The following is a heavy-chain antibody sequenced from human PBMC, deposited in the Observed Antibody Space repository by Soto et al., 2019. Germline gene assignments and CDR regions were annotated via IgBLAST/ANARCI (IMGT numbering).Heavy chain of an antibody. V-gene: IGHV3-21*01. CDR3: AREGLNPYYYYGMDV. Sequence: EVQLVESGGGLVKPGGALRLSCAASGFAFGSYGMNWVRQAPGKGLEWVSSITRNSLYIYYADSVKGRFTMSRDNAKNSLYLQMHSVRAEDTALYYCAREGLNPYYYYGMDVWGQGTTVTVSS. CDR2: ITRNSLYI. CDR1: GFAFGSYG. J-gene: IGHJ6*02. D-gene: IGHD5-12*01.